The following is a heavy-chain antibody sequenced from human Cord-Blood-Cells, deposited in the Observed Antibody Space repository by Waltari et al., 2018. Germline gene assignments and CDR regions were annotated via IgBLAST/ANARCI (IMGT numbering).Heavy chain of an antibody. CDR1: GFTFSSYA. CDR3: AKFHSSSWFWFDY. Sequence: EVQLLESGGGLVQPGGSLRLSCATSGFTFSSYAMSWVRQAPGKGLEWVSAISGSGGSTYYADSVKGRFTISRDNSKNTLYLQMNSLRAEDTAVYYCAKFHSSSWFWFDYWGQGTLVTVSS. J-gene: IGHJ4*02. V-gene: IGHV3-23*01. D-gene: IGHD6-13*01. CDR2: ISGSGGST.